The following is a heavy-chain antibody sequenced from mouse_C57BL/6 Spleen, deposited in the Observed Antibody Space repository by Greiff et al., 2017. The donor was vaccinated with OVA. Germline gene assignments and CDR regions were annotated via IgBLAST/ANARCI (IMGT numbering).Heavy chain of an antibody. V-gene: IGHV6-3*01. CDR3: TVTTVVAPGFAY. J-gene: IGHJ3*01. CDR2: IRLKSDNYAT. D-gene: IGHD1-1*01. Sequence: EVQLVESGGGLVQPGGSMKLSCVASGFTFSNYWMNWVRQSPEKGLEWVAQIRLKSDNYATHYAESVKGRFTISRDDSKSSVYLQMNNLRAEDTGIYYCTVTTVVAPGFAYWGQGTLVTVSA. CDR1: GFTFSNYW.